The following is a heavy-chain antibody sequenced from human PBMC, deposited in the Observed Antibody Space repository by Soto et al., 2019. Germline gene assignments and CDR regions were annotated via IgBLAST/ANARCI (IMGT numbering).Heavy chain of an antibody. CDR2: FDPEDGET. CDR3: ATDHHDWNDWFDP. J-gene: IGHJ5*02. Sequence: EASVKVSCKVSGYTLTELSMHWVRQAPGKGLEWMGGFDPEDGETIYAQKFQGRVTMTEDTSTDTAYMELSSLRSEDTAVYYCATDHHDWNDWFDPWGPGTLVTVSS. V-gene: IGHV1-24*01. D-gene: IGHD1-1*01. CDR1: GYTLTELS.